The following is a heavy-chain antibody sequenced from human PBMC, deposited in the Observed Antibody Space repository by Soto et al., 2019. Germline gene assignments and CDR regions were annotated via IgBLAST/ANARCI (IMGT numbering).Heavy chain of an antibody. CDR3: ARLSYDYVWGSSRPSAFDI. D-gene: IGHD3-16*01. Sequence: QVPLVQSGAEVKKPGASVKVSCKASGYTFTSYGISWVRQAPGQGLEWMGWISAYNGNTNYAQKLQGRVTMTTDTSTSTAYMELRSLRSDDTAVYYCARLSYDYVWGSSRPSAFDIWGQGTMVTVSS. CDR2: ISAYNGNT. J-gene: IGHJ3*02. CDR1: GYTFTSYG. V-gene: IGHV1-18*01.